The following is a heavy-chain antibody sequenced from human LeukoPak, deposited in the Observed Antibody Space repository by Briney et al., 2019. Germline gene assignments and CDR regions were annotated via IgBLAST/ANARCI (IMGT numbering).Heavy chain of an antibody. CDR3: ARDERRYSYGSPYY. V-gene: IGHV3-30-3*01. CDR1: GFTFSSYA. CDR2: MSYDGSNK. J-gene: IGHJ4*02. D-gene: IGHD5-18*01. Sequence: PGGSLRLSCAASGFTFSSYAMHWVRQAPGKGLEWVAGMSYDGSNKYYADSVKGRFTISRDNSKNTLYLQMNSLRAEDTAVYYSARDERRYSYGSPYYWGQGTLVTVSS.